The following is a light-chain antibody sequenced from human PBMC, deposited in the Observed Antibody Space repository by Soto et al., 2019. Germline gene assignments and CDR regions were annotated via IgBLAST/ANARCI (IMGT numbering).Light chain of an antibody. V-gene: IGLV1-40*01. J-gene: IGLJ2*01. CDR3: QSYDSGLSGVV. CDR1: SSNIGSNY. CDR2: GND. Sequence: QSVLTQPPSASGTPGQRVTISCSGSSSNIGSNYVYWYQQLPGIAPKLLIYGNDNRPSGVPDRFSGSKSGTTASLAITGLQAEDEADYYCQSYDSGLSGVVFGGGTKLTVL.